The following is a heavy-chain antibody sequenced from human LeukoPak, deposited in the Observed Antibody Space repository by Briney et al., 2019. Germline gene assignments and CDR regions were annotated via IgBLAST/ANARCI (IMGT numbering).Heavy chain of an antibody. D-gene: IGHD4-17*01. J-gene: IGHJ3*02. CDR3: AKGANYGDYTGDAFDI. CDR1: GFTFSSYG. CDR2: ISYDGSNK. Sequence: PGGSLRLSCAASGFTFSSYGMHWVRQAPGKGLEWVAVISYDGSNKYYADSVKGRFTISRDNSKNTLYLQMNSLRAEDTAVYYCAKGANYGDYTGDAFDIWGQGTMVTVSS. V-gene: IGHV3-30*18.